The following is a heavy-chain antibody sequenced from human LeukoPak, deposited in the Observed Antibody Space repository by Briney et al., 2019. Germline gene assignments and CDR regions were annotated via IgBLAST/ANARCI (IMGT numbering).Heavy chain of an antibody. CDR3: ARGPTRTFGYFHH. D-gene: IGHD1-1*01. CDR2: ISSSSSYI. J-gene: IGHJ1*01. V-gene: IGHV3-21*01. CDR1: GFTFSSYS. Sequence: GGSLRLSCAASGFTFSSYSMNWVRQAPGKGLEWVSSISSSSSYIYYADSVKGRFTISRDNAKNSLYLQMNSLRAEDTAVYYCARGPTRTFGYFHHWGQGTLVTVSS.